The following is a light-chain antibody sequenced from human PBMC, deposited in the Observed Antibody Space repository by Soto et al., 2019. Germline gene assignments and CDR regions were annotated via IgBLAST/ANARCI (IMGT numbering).Light chain of an antibody. J-gene: IGKJ4*01. V-gene: IGKV3-11*01. CDR3: QQRSNWPLT. Sequence: EIVLTQSQDTLSLSPGERAALSCMASQSVSSNLACDQQKPGQAPRLLIYDASNTATGIPARFSGSGSGTDFTLTISSLEPEDFAVYYCQQRSNWPLTFGGGTKVDIK. CDR2: DAS. CDR1: QSVSSN.